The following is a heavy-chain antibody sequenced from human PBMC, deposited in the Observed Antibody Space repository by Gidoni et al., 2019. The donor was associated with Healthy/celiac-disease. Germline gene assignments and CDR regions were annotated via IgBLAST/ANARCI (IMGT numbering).Heavy chain of an antibody. D-gene: IGHD3-22*01. V-gene: IGHV4-34*01. J-gene: IGHJ5*02. CDR3: ARTAYTYYYDSSGYPGGYNWFDP. CDR2: INHSGST. Sequence: QVHLHQCGAGLLKPSETLSLSCAVSGASFSGYYWSWIRQPPGKGLEWIGEINHSGSTNYNPSLKSGVTISVDTSKSQFSLKLSSVTAADTAVYYCARTAYTYYYDSSGYPGGYNWFDPGGQGTLVTVSS. CDR1: GASFSGYY.